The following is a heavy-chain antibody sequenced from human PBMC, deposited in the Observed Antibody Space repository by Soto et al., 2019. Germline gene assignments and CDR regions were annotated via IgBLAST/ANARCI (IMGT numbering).Heavy chain of an antibody. J-gene: IGHJ4*02. D-gene: IGHD6-19*01. V-gene: IGHV3-23*01. CDR2: ISGSGGST. Sequence: GGSLRLSCAASGFTFSSYAMSWVRQAPGKGLEWVSAISGSGGSTYCADSVKGRFTISRDNSKNTLYLQMNSLRAEDTAVYYCAKDPGTPSIAVAGGAFDYWGQGTLVTVSS. CDR3: AKDPGTPSIAVAGGAFDY. CDR1: GFTFSSYA.